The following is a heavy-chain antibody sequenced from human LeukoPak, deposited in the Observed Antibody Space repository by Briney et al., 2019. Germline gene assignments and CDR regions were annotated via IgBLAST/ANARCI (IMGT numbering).Heavy chain of an antibody. CDR1: GFTFSSYG. CDR3: ARDIAEAGPYYMDV. Sequence: GGSLRLSCAASGFTFSSYGMHWVRQAPGKGLEWVAVIWYDGSNKYYADSVKGRFTISRDNSKNTLYLQMNSLRAEDTAVYYCARDIAEAGPYYMDVWGKGTTVTVSS. J-gene: IGHJ6*03. CDR2: IWYDGSNK. D-gene: IGHD6-19*01. V-gene: IGHV3-33*01.